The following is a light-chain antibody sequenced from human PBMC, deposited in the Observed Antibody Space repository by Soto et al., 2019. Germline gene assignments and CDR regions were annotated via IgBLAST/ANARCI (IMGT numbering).Light chain of an antibody. V-gene: IGKV1-27*01. CDR2: ATS. CDR1: QDISHF. J-gene: IGKJ1*01. CDR3: QKDNSAPQT. Sequence: DIQMTQSPSSLSASVGDRVTITCRASQDISHFLAWFQQKPGKVPKLLIYATSTLQSGVPSRFSGSRSGTDFTLTINSLQPEDFATYYCQKDNSAPQTFGQGTKVEIK.